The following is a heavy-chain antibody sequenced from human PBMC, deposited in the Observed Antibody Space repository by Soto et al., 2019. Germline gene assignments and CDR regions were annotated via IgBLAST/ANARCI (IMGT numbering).Heavy chain of an antibody. D-gene: IGHD6-13*01. V-gene: IGHV3-48*03. CDR2: ISSGGDTI. Sequence: AGGSLRLSCAASGFSFSNYEMNWVRQAPGKGLEWVAYISSGGDTIHYADSVRGRFTVSRDNARNSLSLQMNTLRVEDTALYYCARDRAAGGYWGQGTLVTVSS. CDR1: GFSFSNYE. J-gene: IGHJ4*02. CDR3: ARDRAAGGY.